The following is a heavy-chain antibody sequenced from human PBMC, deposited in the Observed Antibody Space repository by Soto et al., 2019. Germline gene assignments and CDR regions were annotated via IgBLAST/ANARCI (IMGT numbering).Heavy chain of an antibody. CDR3: ARVTRGYGSGSYQTPYYYYYYGMDV. CDR1: GYSISSGYY. V-gene: IGHV4-38-2*01. Sequence: QVQLQESGPGLVKPSETLSLTCAVSGYSISSGYYWGWIRQPPGKGLEWIGSIYHSGSTYYNPSLKSRVTISVDTSKNQFSLKLSSVTAADTAVYYCARVTRGYGSGSYQTPYYYYYYGMDVWGQGTTVTVSS. J-gene: IGHJ6*02. D-gene: IGHD3-10*01. CDR2: IYHSGST.